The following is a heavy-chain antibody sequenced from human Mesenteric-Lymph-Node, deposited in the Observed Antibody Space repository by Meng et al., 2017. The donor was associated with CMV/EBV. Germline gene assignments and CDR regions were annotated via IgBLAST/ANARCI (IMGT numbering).Heavy chain of an antibody. D-gene: IGHD3-10*01. CDR1: TSYY. CDR3: ARGDDYYGSGSSLEGADWFDP. Sequence: TSYYMHWVRQAPGQGLEWMGIINPSGGSTSYAQKFQDRVTMTRDTSTSTVYMELSSLKSEDTAVYYCARGDDYYGSGSSLEGADWFDPWGQGTLVTVSS. J-gene: IGHJ5*02. V-gene: IGHV1-46*01. CDR2: INPSGGST.